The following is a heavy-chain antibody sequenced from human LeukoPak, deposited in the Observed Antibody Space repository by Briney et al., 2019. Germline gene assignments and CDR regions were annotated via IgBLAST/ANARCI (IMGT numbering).Heavy chain of an antibody. CDR2: ISGSGGST. Sequence: GGSLRLSCAASGFTFSSYAMSWVRQAPGKGLEWVSAISGSGGSTYYADSVKGRFTISRDNSKNTLYLQMNSLRAEDTAVYYCAKYDYYYDTSGYRLFDSWGQGTLVTVSS. V-gene: IGHV3-23*01. D-gene: IGHD3-22*01. J-gene: IGHJ4*02. CDR3: AKYDYYYDTSGYRLFDS. CDR1: GFTFSSYA.